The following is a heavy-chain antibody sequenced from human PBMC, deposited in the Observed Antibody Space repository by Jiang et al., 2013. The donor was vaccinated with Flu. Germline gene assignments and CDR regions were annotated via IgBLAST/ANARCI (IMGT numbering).Heavy chain of an antibody. CDR2: INPKSGGT. D-gene: IGHD4-17*01. J-gene: IGHJ6*02. Sequence: SGAEVKKPGASVKVSCKASGYTFTGHYIQWVRQAPGQGLEWMGCINPKSGGTKYAQKFQGWVTMTRDTSIGTAYMELSRLRSNDTAVYYCAREVTVTASPHHYYGMDVWGQGTTVTVSS. CDR3: AREVTVTASPHHYYGMDV. CDR1: GYTFTGHY. V-gene: IGHV1-2*04.